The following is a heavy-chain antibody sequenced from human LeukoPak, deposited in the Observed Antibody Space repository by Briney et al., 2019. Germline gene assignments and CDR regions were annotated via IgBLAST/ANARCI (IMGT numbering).Heavy chain of an antibody. V-gene: IGHV4-34*01. CDR1: GGSFSGYY. D-gene: IGHD6-6*01. CDR3: ARGRVDGYQLLKGGGIAARPLPLAY. Sequence: SETLSLTCAVYGGSFSGYYWSWIRQPPGKGLEWIGEINHSGSTNYNPSLKSRVTISVDTSKNQFSLKLSSVTAADTAVYYCARGRVDGYQLLKGGGIAARPLPLAYWGQGTLVTVSS. CDR2: INHSGST. J-gene: IGHJ4*02.